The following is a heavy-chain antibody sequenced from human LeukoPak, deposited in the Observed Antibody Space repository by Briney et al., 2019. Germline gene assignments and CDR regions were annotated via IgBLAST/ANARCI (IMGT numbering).Heavy chain of an antibody. CDR3: AKGVDYYDSSGYYYVDSDYFDY. J-gene: IGHJ4*02. CDR2: ISGSGGST. D-gene: IGHD3-22*01. Sequence: GGSLRLSCAASGFTFSSYAMSWVRQAPGKGLEWVSAISGSGGSTYYADSVKGRFTISRDNSKNTRYLQMNSLRAEDTAVYYCAKGVDYYDSSGYYYVDSDYFDYWGQGTLVTVSS. CDR1: GFTFSSYA. V-gene: IGHV3-23*01.